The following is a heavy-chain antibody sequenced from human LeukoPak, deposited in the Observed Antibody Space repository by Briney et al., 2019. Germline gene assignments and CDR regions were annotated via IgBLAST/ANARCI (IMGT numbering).Heavy chain of an antibody. D-gene: IGHD5-18*01. V-gene: IGHV3-33*01. CDR1: GLTFITYA. CDR3: ARGNGYSYGYFDY. J-gene: IGHJ4*02. Sequence: PGRSLRLSCETSGLTFITYAMHWVRQAPGKGLEWVAVVWYEGSKEFYAESVKGRFTISRDNSKNTLFLQMNSLRVKDTAVYYCARGNGYSYGYFDYWGQGTLVTVSS. CDR2: VWYEGSKE.